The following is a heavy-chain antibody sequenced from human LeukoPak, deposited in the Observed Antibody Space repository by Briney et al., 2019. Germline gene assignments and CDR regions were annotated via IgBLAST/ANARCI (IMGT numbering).Heavy chain of an antibody. CDR3: ARSAARLRYYYAMDV. CDR1: GFSVSNTY. Sequence: PGGSLRLSCAASGFSVSNTYMSWVRQAPGKGLEWVSVIYSGDSGVSTYYADSVKGRFTIFRHNSKNTLYLQMSSLRAEDTAVYFCARSAARLRYYYAMDVWGQGTTVTVCS. V-gene: IGHV3-53*04. CDR2: IYSGDSGVST. J-gene: IGHJ6*02. D-gene: IGHD6-6*01.